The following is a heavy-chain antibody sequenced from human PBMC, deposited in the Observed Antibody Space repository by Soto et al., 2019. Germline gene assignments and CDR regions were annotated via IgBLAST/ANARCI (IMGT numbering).Heavy chain of an antibody. D-gene: IGHD6-13*01. V-gene: IGHV4-34*01. CDR1: GGSFSGYY. CDR3: ARVKYSSSWYIYCIFGKDTNTWFDP. Sequence: QVQLQQWGAGLLKPSETLSLTCAVYGGSFSGYYWSWIRQPPGKGLEWIGEINHSGSTNYNPSLKSRVTIQVDTSKNQFSLKLSSVTAADTAVYYCARVKYSSSWYIYCIFGKDTNTWFDPWGQGTLVTVSS. CDR2: INHSGST. J-gene: IGHJ5*02.